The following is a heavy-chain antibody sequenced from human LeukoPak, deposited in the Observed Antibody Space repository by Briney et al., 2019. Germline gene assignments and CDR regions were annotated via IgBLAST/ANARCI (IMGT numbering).Heavy chain of an antibody. Sequence: PGGSLRLSCAASGFTFDDYGMSWVRQAPGKGLEWVSAISGSGGSTYYADSVKGRFTISRDNSKNTLYLQMNSLRAEDTAVYYCAKDRSAFDYWGQGTLVTVSS. D-gene: IGHD1-26*01. J-gene: IGHJ4*02. CDR2: ISGSGGST. V-gene: IGHV3-23*01. CDR1: GFTFDDYG. CDR3: AKDRSAFDY.